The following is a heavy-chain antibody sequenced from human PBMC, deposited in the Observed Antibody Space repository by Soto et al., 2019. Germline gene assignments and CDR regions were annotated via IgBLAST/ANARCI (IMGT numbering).Heavy chain of an antibody. Sequence: ETLSRTCAVYVGSFSGYYWSWIRQPPGKGLEWIGEINHSGITNYNPSLKSRVTISVDTSKNQFSLKLSSVTAADTAVYYCARSLRLLYRYYYYYYGMDVWGQGTTVTVSS. D-gene: IGHD3-3*01. CDR1: VGSFSGYY. CDR2: INHSGIT. CDR3: ARSLRLLYRYYYYYYGMDV. V-gene: IGHV4-34*01. J-gene: IGHJ6*02.